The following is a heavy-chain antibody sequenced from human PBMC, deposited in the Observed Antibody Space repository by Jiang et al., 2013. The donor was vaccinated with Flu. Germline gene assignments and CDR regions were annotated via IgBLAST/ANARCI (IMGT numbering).Heavy chain of an antibody. V-gene: IGHV1-18*01. CDR3: ARDMGPIVVVIRPLFDY. CDR1: GYTFTSYG. J-gene: IGHJ4*02. CDR2: ISAYNGNT. D-gene: IGHD3-22*01. Sequence: GAEVKKPGASVKVSCKASGYTFTSYGISWVRQAPGQGLEWMGWISAYNGNTNYAQKLQGRVTMTTDTSTSTAYMELRSLRSDDTAVYYCARDMGPIVVVIRPLFDYWGQGTLVTVSS.